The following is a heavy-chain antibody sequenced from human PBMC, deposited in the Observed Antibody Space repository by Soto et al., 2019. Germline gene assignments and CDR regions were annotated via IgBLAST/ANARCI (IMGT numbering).Heavy chain of an antibody. CDR2: IIPIFATA. Sequence: SVKVSCKASGGTFSSYAISWVRQAPGQGLEWMGGIIPIFATANYAQKFQGRVMITVDESTSTAYTELSSLRSEDTAVYYCARSVSFRYQLLKRGMDVWGQGTTVTVSS. D-gene: IGHD2-2*01. CDR1: GGTFSSYA. J-gene: IGHJ6*02. V-gene: IGHV1-69*13. CDR3: ARSVSFRYQLLKRGMDV.